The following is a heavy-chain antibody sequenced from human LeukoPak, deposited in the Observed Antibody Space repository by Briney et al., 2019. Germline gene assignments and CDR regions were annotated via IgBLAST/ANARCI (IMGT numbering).Heavy chain of an antibody. J-gene: IGHJ5*02. CDR1: GYTFTSYY. D-gene: IGHD2-15*01. Sequence: ASVKVSCKESGYTFTSYYMHLVRQAPGQGPEWMGIINPSGGSTSYAQKFQGRVTMTRDTSTSTVYMELSSLRSEDTAVYYCGRAYCSGGSCYDGFDPWGHGTLGTVSS. V-gene: IGHV1-46*01. CDR3: GRAYCSGGSCYDGFDP. CDR2: INPSGGST.